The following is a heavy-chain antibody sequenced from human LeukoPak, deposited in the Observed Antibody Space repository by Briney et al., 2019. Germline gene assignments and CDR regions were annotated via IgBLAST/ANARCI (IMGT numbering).Heavy chain of an antibody. CDR1: GFTFSNYS. Sequence: GGSLRLSCAASGFTFSNYSMNWVRQAPGKGLEWVSSISSSSSYIYYADSVKGRFTISRDNAKNSLYLQMNSLRAEDTAVYYCARGGYYDFWSGPAQKYGMDVWGQGTTVTVSS. D-gene: IGHD3-3*01. V-gene: IGHV3-21*01. CDR3: ARGGYYDFWSGPAQKYGMDV. CDR2: ISSSSSYI. J-gene: IGHJ6*02.